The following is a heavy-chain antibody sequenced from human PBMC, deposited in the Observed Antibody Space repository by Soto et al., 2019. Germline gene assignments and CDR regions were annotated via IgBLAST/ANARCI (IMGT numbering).Heavy chain of an antibody. D-gene: IGHD1-26*01. Sequence: SETLSLTCNVSGDSLHSGAYYWTWIRQSPGRGLEWIGHIYHTGSTNYNPSLRSRLTISLDTSKNPFSLTLRSVNAVHTGVYCCAKSWSGDVYCHWGQGTLVTVSS. CDR1: GDSLHSGAYY. J-gene: IGHJ4*02. CDR2: IYHTGST. V-gene: IGHV4-61*03. CDR3: AKSWSGDVYCH.